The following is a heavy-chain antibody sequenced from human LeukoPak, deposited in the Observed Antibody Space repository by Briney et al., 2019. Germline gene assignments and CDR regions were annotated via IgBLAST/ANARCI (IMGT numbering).Heavy chain of an antibody. V-gene: IGHV3-48*01. Sequence: PVKGRFTVSRDNAKNSLYLQMNSLTAEDTAVYYCARDPGGNRFFDSWGQGTLVTVSS. J-gene: IGHJ4*02. D-gene: IGHD2-8*02. CDR3: ARDPGGNRFFDS.